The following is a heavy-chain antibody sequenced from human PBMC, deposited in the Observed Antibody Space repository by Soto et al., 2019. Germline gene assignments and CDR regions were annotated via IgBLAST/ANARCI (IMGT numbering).Heavy chain of an antibody. V-gene: IGHV3-30-3*01. CDR3: ARGDDYGDRKAD. Sequence: QVQLVESGGGVVQPGRSLRLSCAASGFTFSSYAMHWVRQAPGKGLEGVAVISYDGSNKYYADSVKGRFTISRDNSKNTMYLQMNSLRAEETAVYYCARGDDYGDRKADWGQGTLVTVSS. D-gene: IGHD4-17*01. J-gene: IGHJ4*02. CDR1: GFTFSSYA. CDR2: ISYDGSNK.